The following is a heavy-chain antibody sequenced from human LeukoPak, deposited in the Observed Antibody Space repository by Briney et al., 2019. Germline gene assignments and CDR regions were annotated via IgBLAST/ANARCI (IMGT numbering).Heavy chain of an antibody. CDR2: IRSSSSII. J-gene: IGHJ3*02. V-gene: IGHV3-48*02. CDR3: ARDEAYAFDI. CDR1: GFTFSSYS. Sequence: GGSLRLSCVASGFTFSSYSMNWVRQAPGKGLEWVSYIRSSSSIIYADSVKGRFTISRDNAKNSLYLQMNSLRDEDTAVYYCARDEAYAFDIWGQGTLVTVSS.